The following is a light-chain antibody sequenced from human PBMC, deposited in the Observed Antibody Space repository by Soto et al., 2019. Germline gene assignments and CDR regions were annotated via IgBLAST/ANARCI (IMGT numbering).Light chain of an antibody. CDR1: QSVSQY. CDR3: QQYATSATLT. J-gene: IGKJ3*01. V-gene: IGKV3-20*01. Sequence: EIVLTQSPGTLSWSLGERATLSCRASQSVSQYLAWYQQKPGQAPRLLIYAASSRASGIPDRFSGSESGTDFTLTINGLEPEDFAVYYCQQYATSATLTFGPGTNVDI. CDR2: AAS.